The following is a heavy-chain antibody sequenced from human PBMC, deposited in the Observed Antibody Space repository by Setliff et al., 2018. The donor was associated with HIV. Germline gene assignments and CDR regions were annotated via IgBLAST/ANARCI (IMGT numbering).Heavy chain of an antibody. Sequence: SETLSLTCTVSGDSISDYYWSWIRQSPGKGLEWIGYVYYTGTTSLNPSVKTRVSMSVDTSKKHFSMRLTSVTSADTAIYYCARADYESGSYFFDYWGQGTLVTSPQ. CDR1: GDSISDYY. D-gene: IGHD3-22*01. CDR2: VYYTGTT. V-gene: IGHV4-59*01. CDR3: ARADYESGSYFFDY. J-gene: IGHJ4*02.